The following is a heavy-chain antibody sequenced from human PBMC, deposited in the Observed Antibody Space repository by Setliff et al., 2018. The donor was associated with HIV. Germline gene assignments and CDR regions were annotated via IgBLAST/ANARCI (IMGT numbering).Heavy chain of an antibody. Sequence: PSETLSLTCTVSGGSVNGHYWNWIRLTPGKGLEWIGSISYSGSTNYNPSLKSRVTISVDTSRNEFSLKLSSVTAADTAVYYCATDPTSYCTGGNCHSGRSASWGQGTLVTVSS. V-gene: IGHV4-59*02. CDR2: ISYSGST. J-gene: IGHJ5*02. D-gene: IGHD2-15*01. CDR1: GGSVNGHY. CDR3: ATDPTSYCTGGNCHSGRSAS.